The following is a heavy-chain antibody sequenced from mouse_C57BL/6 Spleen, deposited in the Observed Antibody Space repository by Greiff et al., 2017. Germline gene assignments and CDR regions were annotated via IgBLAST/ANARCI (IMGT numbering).Heavy chain of an antibody. V-gene: IGHV5-4*03. J-gene: IGHJ2*01. CDR2: ISDGGSYT. CDR1: GFTFSSYA. Sequence: EVKLLESGGGLVKPGGSLKLSCAASGFTFSSYAMSWVRQTPEKRLEWVATISDGGSYTYYPDNVKGRFTISRDNAKNNLYLQMSHLKSEDTAMYYCARGDIYYDYDGYYFDYWGQGTTLTVSS. CDR3: ARGDIYYDYDGYYFDY. D-gene: IGHD2-4*01.